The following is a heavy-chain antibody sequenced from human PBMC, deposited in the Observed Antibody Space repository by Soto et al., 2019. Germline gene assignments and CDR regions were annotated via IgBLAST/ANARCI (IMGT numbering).Heavy chain of an antibody. CDR3: ARRAETNGWNGFGADKYYFDF. J-gene: IGHJ4*02. D-gene: IGHD1-1*01. CDR1: GVTFNRQD. V-gene: IGHV1-8*01. CDR2: MNPNTGNS. Sequence: GASVKVSCKASGVTFNRQDMRWVRQAPGQGLEWMGWMNPNTGNSGYAQKFQGRVTMTSDTSISTAHMELSSLRSEDTAVYYCARRAETNGWNGFGADKYYFDFWGQGTLVTVSS.